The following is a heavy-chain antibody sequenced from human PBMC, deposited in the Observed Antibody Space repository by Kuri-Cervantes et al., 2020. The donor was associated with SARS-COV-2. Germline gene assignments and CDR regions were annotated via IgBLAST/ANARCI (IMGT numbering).Heavy chain of an antibody. Sequence: GESLKISCAASGFTFSTYAMHWVRQAPGKGLEWVAVTSYDGSNNYYADSVKGRFTLSRDNSKNTLYLQMNSLRAEDTAVYYCARDRGSGYGMDVWGQGTTVTVSS. V-gene: IGHV3-30-3*01. CDR1: GFTFSTYA. D-gene: IGHD6-19*01. CDR2: TSYDGSNN. CDR3: ARDRGSGYGMDV. J-gene: IGHJ6*02.